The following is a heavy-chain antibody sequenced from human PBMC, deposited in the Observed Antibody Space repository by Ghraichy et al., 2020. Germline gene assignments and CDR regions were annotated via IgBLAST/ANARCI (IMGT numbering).Heavy chain of an antibody. CDR2: IKQDGSEK. V-gene: IGHV3-7*01. Sequence: GESLNISCAASGFTLSMYWMSWVRQTPGKGLEWVANIKQDGSEKYYVDSVKGRFTSTRDNAKNSLYLQMNSLRVEDTAVYYCARDGGSSLLNLVGGMDVWGQGTTVTVSS. J-gene: IGHJ6*02. D-gene: IGHD6-6*01. CDR1: GFTLSMYW. CDR3: ARDGGSSLLNLVGGMDV.